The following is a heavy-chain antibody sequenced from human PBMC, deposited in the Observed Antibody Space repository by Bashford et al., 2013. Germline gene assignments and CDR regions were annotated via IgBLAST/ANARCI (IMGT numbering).Heavy chain of an antibody. Sequence: GGSLRLSCAASGFTFSSYAMHWVRQAPGKGLEWVAVISYDGSNKYYADSVKGRFTISRDNSKNTLYLQMNSLRAEDTAVYYCAKVLSPTYSGYDSSYYYYGMDVWGQGTTVTVSS. V-gene: IGHV3-30-3*01. J-gene: IGHJ6*02. CDR2: ISYDGSNK. CDR3: AKVLSPTYSGYDSSYYYYGMDV. CDR1: GFTFSSYA. D-gene: IGHD5-12*01.